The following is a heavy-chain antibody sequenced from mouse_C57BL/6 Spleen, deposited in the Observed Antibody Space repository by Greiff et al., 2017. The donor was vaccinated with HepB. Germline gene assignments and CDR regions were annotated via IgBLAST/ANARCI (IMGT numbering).Heavy chain of an antibody. V-gene: IGHV1-59*01. CDR1: GYTFTSYW. CDR2: IDPSDSYT. CDR3: ASLSYYYGSSSHFDY. D-gene: IGHD1-1*01. Sequence: QVQLQQPGAELVRPGTSVKLSCKASGYTFTSYWMHWVKQRPGQGLEWIGVIDPSDSYTNYNQNFKGKATLTVDTSSSTAYMQLSSLTSEDSAVYYCASLSYYYGSSSHFDYWGQGTTLTVSS. J-gene: IGHJ2*01.